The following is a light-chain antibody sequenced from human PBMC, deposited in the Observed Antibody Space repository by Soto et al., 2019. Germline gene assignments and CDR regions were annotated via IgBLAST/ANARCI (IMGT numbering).Light chain of an antibody. CDR1: GSDVGSRNF. V-gene: IGLV2-8*01. CDR3: SQYAGSNNYV. CDR2: EVS. J-gene: IGLJ1*01. Sequence: QSALTAIPSASGSPGQSITISGTGTGSDVGSRNFVSWHEQHPGKAPKLMVYEVSKRPSGVPDRFSGSKSGNTASLTVSGLQAEDEADYYCSQYAGSNNYVFGTGPKFTFL.